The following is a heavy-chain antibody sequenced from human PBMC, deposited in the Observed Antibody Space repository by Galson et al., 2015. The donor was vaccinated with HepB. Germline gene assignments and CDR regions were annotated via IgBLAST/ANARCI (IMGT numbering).Heavy chain of an antibody. CDR1: GFTFSSYS. CDR2: ISSSSSTI. D-gene: IGHD1-26*01. V-gene: IGHV3-48*04. CDR3: ARDHRIVGGDY. J-gene: IGHJ4*02. Sequence: SLRLSCAASGFTFSSYSMNWVRQAPGKGLEWVSYISSSSSTIYYADSVKGRFTISRDNAKNSLYLQMNSLRAEDTAVYYCARDHRIVGGDYWGQGTLVTVSS.